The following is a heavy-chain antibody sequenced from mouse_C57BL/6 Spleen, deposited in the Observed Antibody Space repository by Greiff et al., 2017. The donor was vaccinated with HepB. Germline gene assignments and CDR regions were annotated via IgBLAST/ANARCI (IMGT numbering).Heavy chain of an antibody. V-gene: IGHV1-9*01. CDR1: GYTFTGYW. J-gene: IGHJ4*01. Sequence: VQRVESGAELMKPGASVKLSCKATGYTFTGYWIEWVKQRPGHGLEWIGEILPGSGSTNYNEKFKGKATFTADTSSNTAYMQLSSLTTEDSAIYYCAREGYGYDGGRYAMDYWGQGTSVTVSS. D-gene: IGHD2-2*01. CDR2: ILPGSGST. CDR3: AREGYGYDGGRYAMDY.